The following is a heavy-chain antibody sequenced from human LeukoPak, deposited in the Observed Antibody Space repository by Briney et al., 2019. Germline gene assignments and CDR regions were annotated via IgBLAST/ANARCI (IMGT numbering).Heavy chain of an antibody. D-gene: IGHD6-6*01. CDR2: ISWNSGSI. V-gene: IGHV3-9*01. Sequence: GGSLRLSCAASGFTFDDYAMHWVRQAPGKGLESVSGISWNSGSIGYADSVKGRFTISRDNAKNSLYLQMNSLRAEDTALYYCAKDVSSSSYYFDYWGQGTLVTVSS. CDR3: AKDVSSSSYYFDY. J-gene: IGHJ4*02. CDR1: GFTFDDYA.